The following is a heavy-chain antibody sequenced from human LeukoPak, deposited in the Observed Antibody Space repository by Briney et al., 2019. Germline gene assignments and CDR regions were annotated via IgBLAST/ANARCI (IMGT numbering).Heavy chain of an antibody. V-gene: IGHV3-48*03. CDR1: GFTFSSYE. J-gene: IGHJ3*02. Sequence: GGSLRLSCAASGFTFSSYEMSWVRQAPGKGLEGVSYISSSGSTIYYADSVKGRFTISRDNAKNSLYLQMNRLRAEDTAVYYCARAAHPYGSGSYYGAFDIWGQGTMVTVSS. CDR2: ISSSGSTI. D-gene: IGHD3-10*01. CDR3: ARAAHPYGSGSYYGAFDI.